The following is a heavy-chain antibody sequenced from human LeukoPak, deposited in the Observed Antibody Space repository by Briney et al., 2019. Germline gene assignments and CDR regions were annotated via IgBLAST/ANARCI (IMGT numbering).Heavy chain of an antibody. J-gene: IGHJ3*02. CDR3: ARASNHYDILTGPYDAFDI. CDR1: GFTFSSYW. Sequence: GGSLRLSCAASGFTFSSYWMSWVRQASGKGLEWVANIKQDGSEKYYVDSVKGRFTISRDNAKNSLYLQMNSLRAEDTAVYYCARASNHYDILTGPYDAFDIWGQGTMVTVSS. CDR2: IKQDGSEK. D-gene: IGHD3-9*01. V-gene: IGHV3-7*01.